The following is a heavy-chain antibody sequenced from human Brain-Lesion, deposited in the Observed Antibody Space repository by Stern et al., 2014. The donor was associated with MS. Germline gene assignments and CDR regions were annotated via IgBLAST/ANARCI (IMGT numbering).Heavy chain of an antibody. J-gene: IGHJ4*02. D-gene: IGHD6-13*01. CDR1: GGSISSSNW. CDR3: ARFPASRPHVFDS. V-gene: IGHV4-4*02. CDR2: SDHSGST. Sequence: VQLVESGPGLVKPSGTLSLTCAVSGGSISSSNWWSWVRQSPGKGLEWIGESDHSGSTIYNPSLKSRVTASVDKSKNRFSLNLRSVPPADTAVYFCARFPASRPHVFDSWGQGTLVTVSS.